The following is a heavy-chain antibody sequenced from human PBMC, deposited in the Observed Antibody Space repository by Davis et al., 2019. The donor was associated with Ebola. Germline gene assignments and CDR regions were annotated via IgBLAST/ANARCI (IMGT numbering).Heavy chain of an antibody. CDR3: ARGSYWTPTVTTYYYYYGMDV. V-gene: IGHV4-34*01. CDR2: INHSGST. D-gene: IGHD4-11*01. Sequence: SEPLSLPCTVPGCPISSYYWSWIRQPPGKGLAWIGEINHSGSTNYNPSLKSRVTISVDTSKNQSSLKLSSVTAADTAVYYCARGSYWTPTVTTYYYYYGMDVWGQGTTVTVSS. CDR1: GCPISSYY. J-gene: IGHJ6*02.